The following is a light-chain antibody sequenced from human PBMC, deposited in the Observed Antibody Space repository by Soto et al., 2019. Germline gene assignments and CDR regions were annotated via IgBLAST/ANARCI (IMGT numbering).Light chain of an antibody. Sequence: DIKMTQSPYVLSASVGARVTITGMASQSIGKHLNWYQQKPGKAPKFLIYGASTLQNGVPSRFTGSGSGTDFTLTVNSLQAEDFATYYCQQSYNTPITFGQGTRLEIK. J-gene: IGKJ5*01. CDR2: GAS. CDR1: QSIGKH. V-gene: IGKV1-39*01. CDR3: QQSYNTPIT.